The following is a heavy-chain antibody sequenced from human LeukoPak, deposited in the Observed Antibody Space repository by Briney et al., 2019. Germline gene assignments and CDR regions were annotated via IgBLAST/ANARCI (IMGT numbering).Heavy chain of an antibody. CDR2: INWNGGSR. V-gene: IGHV3-20*01. J-gene: IGHJ5*02. D-gene: IGHD2-2*02. Sequence: GGSLRLSCAASGFKFDDYGMSWVRQVPGKGLEWVSGINWNGGSRGYADSVKGRFTISRDNAKNSVYLQMNSLRSEDTAFYHCASDRCSSTSCYNTPNWFDPWGQGTLVTVSS. CDR3: ASDRCSSTSCYNTPNWFDP. CDR1: GFKFDDYG.